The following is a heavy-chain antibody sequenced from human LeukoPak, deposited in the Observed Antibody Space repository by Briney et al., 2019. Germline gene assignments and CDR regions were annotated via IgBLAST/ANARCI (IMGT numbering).Heavy chain of an antibody. CDR3: AREQWGYGGNSDWMYPEAQPPEYYFDY. D-gene: IGHD4-23*01. Sequence: ASVKVSCKASGYTFTSYYMHWVRQAPGQGLAWMGIINPSGGSTSYAQKFQGRVTMTRDTSTSTVYMELSSLRSEDTAVYYCAREQWGYGGNSDWMYPEAQPPEYYFDYWGQGTLVTVSS. J-gene: IGHJ4*02. CDR2: INPSGGST. CDR1: GYTFTSYY. V-gene: IGHV1-46*01.